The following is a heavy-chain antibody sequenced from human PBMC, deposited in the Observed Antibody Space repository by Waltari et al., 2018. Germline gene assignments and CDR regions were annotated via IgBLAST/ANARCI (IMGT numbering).Heavy chain of an antibody. CDR1: GFTFSSYA. D-gene: IGHD7-27*01. Sequence: VQLLESGGGLVQPGGSLRLSCAASGFTFSSYAMSWVRQAPGKGLGWVSAISGSGGSTYYADSVKGRFTISRDNSKNTLYLQMNSLRAEDTAVYYCATRTGDTKNYYYYYGMDVWGQGTTVTVSS. CDR2: ISGSGGST. V-gene: IGHV3-23*01. J-gene: IGHJ6*02. CDR3: ATRTGDTKNYYYYYGMDV.